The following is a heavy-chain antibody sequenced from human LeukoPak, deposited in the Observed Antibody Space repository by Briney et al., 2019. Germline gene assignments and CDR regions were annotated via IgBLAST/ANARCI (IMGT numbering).Heavy chain of an antibody. V-gene: IGHV3-21*01. CDR2: ISSSSSYI. CDR1: GSTFSSYS. J-gene: IGHJ5*02. CDR3: AREAGTDNWFDP. D-gene: IGHD6-13*01. Sequence: GGSLRLSCAASGSTFSSYSMNWVRQAPGKGLEWVSSISSSSSYIYYADSVKGRFTISRDNAKNSLYLQMNSLRAEDTAVYYCAREAGTDNWFDPWGQGTLVTVSS.